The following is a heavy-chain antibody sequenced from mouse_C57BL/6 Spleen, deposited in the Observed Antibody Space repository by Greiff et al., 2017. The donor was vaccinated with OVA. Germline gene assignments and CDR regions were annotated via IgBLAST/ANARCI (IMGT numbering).Heavy chain of an antibody. J-gene: IGHJ2*01. V-gene: IGHV1-69*01. CDR1: GYTFTSYW. Sequence: QVHVKQPGAELVMPGASVKLSCKASGYTFTSYWMHWVKQRPGQGLEWIGEIDPSDSYTNYNQKFKGKSTLTVDKSSSTAYMQLSSLTSEDSAVYYCARGGVTTVVDYWGQGTTLTVSS. CDR3: ARGGVTTVVDY. D-gene: IGHD1-1*01. CDR2: IDPSDSYT.